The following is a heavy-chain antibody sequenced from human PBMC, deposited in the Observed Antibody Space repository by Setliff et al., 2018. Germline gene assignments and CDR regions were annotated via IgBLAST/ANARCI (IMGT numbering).Heavy chain of an antibody. CDR2: INTNTGNP. CDR1: GYSFSTYA. Sequence: ASVKVSCKASGYSFSTYAMSWIRQAPGQELEWMGWINTNTGNPSYAQGFTGRFAFSLDTSVSTAYLQISSLKPEDTAMYYCARASRFATIVWKGDYYMDVWGKGTTVTVSS. J-gene: IGHJ6*03. CDR3: ARASRFATIVWKGDYYMDV. V-gene: IGHV7-4-1*02. D-gene: IGHD3-16*02.